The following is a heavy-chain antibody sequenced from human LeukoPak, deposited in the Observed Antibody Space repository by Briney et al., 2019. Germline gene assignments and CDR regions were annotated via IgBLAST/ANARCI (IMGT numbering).Heavy chain of an antibody. Sequence: KSSETLSLTCSVSGFSIRSYYWSWIRQPPGKGLEWVGYIYYTGSSNYNPSLNSRVTMSVDTSRDQFSLKLTSVTAADTAVYYCARVGDTSGYFFDQWGQGTLVTVSS. CDR2: IYYTGSS. CDR1: GFSIRSYY. J-gene: IGHJ4*02. D-gene: IGHD3-22*01. CDR3: ARVGDTSGYFFDQ. V-gene: IGHV4-59*01.